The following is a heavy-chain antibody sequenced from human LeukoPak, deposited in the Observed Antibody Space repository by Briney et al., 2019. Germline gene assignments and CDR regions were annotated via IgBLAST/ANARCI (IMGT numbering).Heavy chain of an antibody. Sequence: ASVKVSCKASGYTFTGYYMHWVRLAPGPGLEWMGWINPNSGGTNYAQKFQGRVTMTRDTTISTAYMELSRLRSDDTAVYYCARERRDYYYYMDVWGKGTTVTVSS. CDR3: ARERRDYYYYMDV. CDR1: GYTFTGYY. J-gene: IGHJ6*03. V-gene: IGHV1-2*02. CDR2: INPNSGGT.